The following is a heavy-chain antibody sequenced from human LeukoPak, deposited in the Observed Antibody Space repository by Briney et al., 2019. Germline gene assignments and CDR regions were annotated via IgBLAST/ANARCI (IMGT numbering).Heavy chain of an antibody. CDR2: ISGSGGTT. CDR1: GFTFSSSA. J-gene: IGHJ4*02. Sequence: GASLRLSCAASGFTFSSSAMRWVRQAPGKGLEWVSTISGSGGTTHYADSVKGRFTLSRDNSKNTLYLQMNSLRAEDTARYYCAMPWTTGITYHRRDYWGQRTLVTVSS. D-gene: IGHD4-23*01. V-gene: IGHV3-23*01. CDR3: AMPWTTGITYHRRDY.